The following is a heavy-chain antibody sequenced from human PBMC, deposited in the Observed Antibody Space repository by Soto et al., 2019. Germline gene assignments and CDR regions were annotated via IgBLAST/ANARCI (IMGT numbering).Heavy chain of an antibody. D-gene: IGHD3-22*01. CDR1: GGSISSGDYY. J-gene: IGHJ4*02. CDR3: ARGPGYYYDSSGYHRAFDY. CDR2: IYYSGST. V-gene: IGHV4-30-4*01. Sequence: QVQLQESGPGLVKPSQTLSLTCTVSGGSISSGDYYWSWIRQPPGKGLEWVGYIYYSGSTYYNPSLKSRVTISVDTSKNQFPLKLSSVTAADTAVYYCARGPGYYYDSSGYHRAFDYWGQGTLVTVSS.